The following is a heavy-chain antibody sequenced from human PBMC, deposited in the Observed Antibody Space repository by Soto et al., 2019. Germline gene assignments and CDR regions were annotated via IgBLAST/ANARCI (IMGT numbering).Heavy chain of an antibody. CDR2: ISGTTDNT. J-gene: IGHJ4*02. CDR1: GFTFSSNA. CDR3: ARSLRGVLIDFDS. V-gene: IGHV3-23*01. Sequence: EVQLLESGGGLVQPGGSLRLSCAASGFTFSSNAMSWVRQAPGKGVEWVSAISGTTDNTYYAESVKGRFTISRDNSKNTLYLQMNSLRAEDTALYYAARSLRGVLIDFDSWGQGTLVTVSS. D-gene: IGHD3-10*01.